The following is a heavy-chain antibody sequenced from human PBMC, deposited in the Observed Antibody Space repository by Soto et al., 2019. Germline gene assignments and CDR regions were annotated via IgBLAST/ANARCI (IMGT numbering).Heavy chain of an antibody. V-gene: IGHV4-61*01. J-gene: IGHJ3*02. D-gene: IGHD3-9*01. CDR3: ARRADRYFDWLLKVGDAFDI. CDR1: GDSVTSGNYY. CDR2: IYYSGST. Sequence: SETLSLTCTVSGDSVTSGNYYWSWIRQPPGKGLEWIGHIYYSGSTNYSPSLKSRVTISLDTPNNQFSLKLSSVTAADTAVYYCARRADRYFDWLLKVGDAFDIWGQGTMVTISS.